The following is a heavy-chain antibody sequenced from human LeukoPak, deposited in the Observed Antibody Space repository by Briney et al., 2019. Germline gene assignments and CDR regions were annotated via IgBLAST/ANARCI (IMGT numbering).Heavy chain of an antibody. CDR2: IIPIFGTA. CDR3: ASGGLGELSLPDY. Sequence: ASVKVSCKASGGTFSSYAISWVRQAPGQGLEWMGRIIPIFGTANYAQKFQGRVTITTDESTSTPYMELRSLRSEDTAVYYCASGGLGELSLPDYWGQGTLVTVSS. V-gene: IGHV1-69*05. CDR1: GGTFSSYA. D-gene: IGHD3-16*02. J-gene: IGHJ4*02.